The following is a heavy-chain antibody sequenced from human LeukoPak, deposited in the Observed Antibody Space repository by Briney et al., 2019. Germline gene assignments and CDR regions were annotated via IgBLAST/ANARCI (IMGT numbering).Heavy chain of an antibody. CDR2: IYYSGIT. Sequence: SETLSLTCSVSGASITSASHFWGWIRQPPGKGLEWIGTIYYSGITYYNPSLKSRVTIAIDTSKNQFSLKLSSVTAADTAVYYCARAPTVVVVAATLPFNWFDPWGQGTLVTVSS. D-gene: IGHD2-15*01. CDR3: ARAPTVVVVAATLPFNWFDP. CDR1: GASITSASHF. V-gene: IGHV4-39*07. J-gene: IGHJ5*02.